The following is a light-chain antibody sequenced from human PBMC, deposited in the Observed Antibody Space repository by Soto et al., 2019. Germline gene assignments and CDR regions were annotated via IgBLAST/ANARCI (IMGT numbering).Light chain of an antibody. Sequence: DIQMTQSPSTLSASVGDRVTITCRASQTISGWLAWYQQKPGKAPKLLIYNASTLKSGVPSRFSGSGSGTEFTLTISSLEFGDSAVYYCQQYGSSPTWTFGQGTKVDIK. CDR2: NAS. CDR3: QQYGSSPTWT. CDR1: QTISGW. V-gene: IGKV1-5*01. J-gene: IGKJ1*01.